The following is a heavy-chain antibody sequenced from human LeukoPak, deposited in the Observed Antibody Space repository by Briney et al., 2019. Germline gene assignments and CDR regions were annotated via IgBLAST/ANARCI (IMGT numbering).Heavy chain of an antibody. CDR2: FDPEDGET. Sequence: GASVKVSCKVSGYTLTELSMHWVRQAPGRGLEWMGGFDPEDGETIYAQKFQGRVTMTEETSTDTAYMELSSLRSEDTAVYYCATCGSGRDYYMDVWGKGTTVTVSS. J-gene: IGHJ6*03. D-gene: IGHD3-10*01. CDR3: ATCGSGRDYYMDV. CDR1: GYTLTELS. V-gene: IGHV1-24*01.